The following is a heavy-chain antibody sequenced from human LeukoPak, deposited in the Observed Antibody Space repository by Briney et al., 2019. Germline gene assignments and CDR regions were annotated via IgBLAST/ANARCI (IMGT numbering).Heavy chain of an antibody. CDR1: GYTFTSYD. CDR3: ATSRGYCSSTSCYTGGFDY. D-gene: IGHD2-2*02. CDR2: MNPNSGNT. Sequence: ASVKVSCKASGYTFTSYDINWVRQATGQGLEWMGWMNPNSGNTGYAQKFQGRVTMTRNTSISTAYMELSSVTAADTAVYYCATSRGYCSSTSCYTGGFDYWGQGTLVTVSS. J-gene: IGHJ4*02. V-gene: IGHV1-8*01.